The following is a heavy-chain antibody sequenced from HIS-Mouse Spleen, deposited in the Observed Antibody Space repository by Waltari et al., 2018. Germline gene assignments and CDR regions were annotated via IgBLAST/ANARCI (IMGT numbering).Heavy chain of an antibody. V-gene: IGHV4-34*01. CDR2: INHSGST. J-gene: IGHJ1*01. Sequence: QVQLQKSGPGPFKTSETLSLTCASHGGSFSGYYWTRIGQPPGKGLEWIGEINHSGSTNYNPSLKSRVTISVDTSKNQFSLKLSSVTAADTAVYYCARGALRGSYYWGEYFQHWGQGTLVTVSS. D-gene: IGHD1-26*01. CDR1: GGSFSGYY. CDR3: ARGALRGSYYWGEYFQH.